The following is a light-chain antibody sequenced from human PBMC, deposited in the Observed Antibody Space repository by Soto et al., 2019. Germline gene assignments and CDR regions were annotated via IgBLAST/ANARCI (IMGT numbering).Light chain of an antibody. V-gene: IGLV2-18*02. CDR1: SSDVGSYNR. CDR3: SSYTSSSTDV. Sequence: QSVLTQPPSVSGSPGQSVAISCTGTSSDVGSYNRVSWYQQPPGTAPKVMIYEVSNRPSGVPDRFSGSKSGNTASLTISGLQAEDEADYYCSSYTSSSTDVFGTGNKVTVL. CDR2: EVS. J-gene: IGLJ1*01.